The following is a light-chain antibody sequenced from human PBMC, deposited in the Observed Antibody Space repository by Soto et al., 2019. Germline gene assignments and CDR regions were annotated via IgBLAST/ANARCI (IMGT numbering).Light chain of an antibody. V-gene: IGKV1-8*01. CDR1: QDIHNY. CDR3: QHYYNYPWT. J-gene: IGKJ1*01. CDR2: AAS. Sequence: AVLLTQSPSSFSASTGDRATITCRASQDIHNYLAWYQQVPGKAPKLLLYAASILQTGVPSRFSGSGSGTDFTLTIDGLQSEDFATDFCQHYYNYPWTFGQGTPVE.